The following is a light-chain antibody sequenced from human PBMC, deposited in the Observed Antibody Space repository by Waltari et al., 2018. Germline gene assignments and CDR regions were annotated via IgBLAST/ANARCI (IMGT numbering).Light chain of an antibody. J-gene: IGKJ4*01. Sequence: EIVITQSPATLSVSHGERATLSCRASQSVTSNLAWYQQKPGPAPRLLIYGASTRATGIPARFSGSGSGTEFTLTISSLQSEDFAVYYCQQYNNWPPLTFGGGTKVEIK. CDR2: GAS. V-gene: IGKV3-15*01. CDR3: QQYNNWPPLT. CDR1: QSVTSN.